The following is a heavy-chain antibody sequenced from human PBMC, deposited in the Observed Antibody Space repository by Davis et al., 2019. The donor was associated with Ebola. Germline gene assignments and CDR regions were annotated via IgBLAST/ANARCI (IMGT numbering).Heavy chain of an antibody. CDR1: GFTLSSHT. V-gene: IGHV3-21*03. D-gene: IGHD2-2*02. Sequence: GESLKISCAASGFTLSSHTMMWVHQAPGKGLEWVSSISSDSSYKYYPDSVKGRFTISRDNAKNSLFLQMNSLGAEDTAVYYCARGHCTRSSCYTGGYYYYAMDVWGQGTTVIVSS. J-gene: IGHJ6*02. CDR2: ISSDSSYK. CDR3: ARGHCTRSSCYTGGYYYYAMDV.